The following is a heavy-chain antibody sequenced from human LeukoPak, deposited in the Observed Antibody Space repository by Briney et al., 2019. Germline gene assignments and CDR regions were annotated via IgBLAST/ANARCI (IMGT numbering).Heavy chain of an antibody. J-gene: IGHJ3*02. CDR1: GLTVSSYE. CDR3: ARNIAVRSDAFDI. V-gene: IGHV3-48*03. D-gene: IGHD6-6*01. CDR2: ISSSGNTI. Sequence: GGSLRLSFAASGLTVSSYEMNWVRQAPGKGREWVSYISSSGNTIKYADSVKGRFTISRDNAKNSLHLQMNSLRAEDTAVYYCARNIAVRSDAFDIWGQGTMVTVSS.